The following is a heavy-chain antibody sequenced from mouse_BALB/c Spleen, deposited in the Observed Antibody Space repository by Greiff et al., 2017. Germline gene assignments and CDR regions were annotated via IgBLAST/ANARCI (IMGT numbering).Heavy chain of an antibody. CDR2: IDPENGNT. V-gene: IGHV14-1*02. CDR3: AWGDYDVGTFAY. D-gene: IGHD2-4*01. Sequence: VQLQQSGAELVRPGALVKLSCTASGFNIKDYYMHWVKQRPEQGLEWIGWIDPENGNTIYDPKFQGKASITADTSSNTAYLQLSSLTSEDTAVYYCAWGDYDVGTFAYWGQGTLVTVAA. J-gene: IGHJ3*01. CDR1: GFNIKDYY.